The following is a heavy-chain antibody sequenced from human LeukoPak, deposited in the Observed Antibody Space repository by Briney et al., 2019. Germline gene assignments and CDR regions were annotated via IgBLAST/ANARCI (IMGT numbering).Heavy chain of an antibody. D-gene: IGHD6-19*01. CDR3: AKVGSRAVASGRLDY. Sequence: GGSLRLSCAASGFTFSNYAMSWVRQAPGKGLEWVSTISDSAISTYYADSVKGRFTISRDNSKNTLYLQLNSLRAEDTAEYYCAKVGSRAVASGRLDYWGQGTLVNVSS. J-gene: IGHJ4*02. CDR2: ISDSAIST. CDR1: GFTFSNYA. V-gene: IGHV3-23*01.